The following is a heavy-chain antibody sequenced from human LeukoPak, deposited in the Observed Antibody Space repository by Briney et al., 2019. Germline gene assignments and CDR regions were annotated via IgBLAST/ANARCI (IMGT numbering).Heavy chain of an antibody. CDR2: INPNSGST. V-gene: IGHV1-2*02. D-gene: IGHD3-22*01. CDR3: ARVHHYFDIAFDY. J-gene: IGHJ4*02. Sequence: ASVKVSCKASGYTFTGYYMHWVRQAPGQGLEWMGWINPNSGSTTYAQKFQGRVTMTRDMSTSTVYMELISLRSEDTAVYYCARVHHYFDIAFDYWGQGTLVTVSS. CDR1: GYTFTGYY.